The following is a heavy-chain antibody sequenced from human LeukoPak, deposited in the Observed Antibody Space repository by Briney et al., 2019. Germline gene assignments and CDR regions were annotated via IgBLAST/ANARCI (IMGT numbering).Heavy chain of an antibody. CDR3: AELGITMIGGV. V-gene: IGHV3-48*03. Sequence: GGSLRLSCAASGFTFSNYEINWVRQAPGKGLEWVSYISSSGSTIYYADSVKGRFTISRDNAKNSLYLQMNSLRAEDTAVYYCAELGITMIGGVWGKGTTVTISS. D-gene: IGHD3-10*02. J-gene: IGHJ6*04. CDR2: ISSSGSTI. CDR1: GFTFSNYE.